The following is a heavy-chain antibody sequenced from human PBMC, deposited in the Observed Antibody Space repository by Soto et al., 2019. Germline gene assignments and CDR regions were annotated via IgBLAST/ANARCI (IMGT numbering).Heavy chain of an antibody. V-gene: IGHV4-30-4*01. Sequence: ASETLSLTCTVSGGSISSGDYYWSWIRQPPGKGLEWIGYIYYSGSTYYSPSLKSRVTISVDTSKNQFSLKLSSVTAADTAVYYCASPNAGYCSGGSCYALDYWGQGTLVTVSS. CDR2: IYYSGST. CDR3: ASPNAGYCSGGSCYALDY. D-gene: IGHD2-15*01. CDR1: GGSISSGDYY. J-gene: IGHJ4*02.